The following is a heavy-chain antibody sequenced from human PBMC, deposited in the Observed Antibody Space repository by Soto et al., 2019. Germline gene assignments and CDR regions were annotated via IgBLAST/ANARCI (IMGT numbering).Heavy chain of an antibody. CDR2: IIPIVDIA. CDR3: ASDYYYSSGSSMDIFDY. V-gene: IGHV1-69*02. CDR1: GFTFSTYT. J-gene: IGHJ4*02. Sequence: QVQLVQSGAEVKKPGSSVKVSCKASGFTFSTYTITWVRQAPGQGLEWMGKIIPIVDIANYAQKFQGRVTITADKSTSTAYMELSSLRSEDTAVYYCASDYYYSSGSSMDIFDYWGQGTLVTVSS. D-gene: IGHD3-10*01.